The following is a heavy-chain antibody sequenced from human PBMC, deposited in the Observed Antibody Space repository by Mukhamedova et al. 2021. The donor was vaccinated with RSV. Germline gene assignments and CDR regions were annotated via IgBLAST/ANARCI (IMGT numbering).Heavy chain of an antibody. J-gene: IGHJ4*02. CDR3: AKDPRGSSSWYWAY. D-gene: IGHD6-13*01. CDR2: ISGSGGST. V-gene: IGHV3-23*01. Sequence: YAMSWVRQAPGKGLEWVSAISGSGGSTYSADSVKGRFTISRDNSKNTLYLQMNSLRAEDTAVYYCAKDPRGSSSWYWAYWGQGTL. CDR1: YA.